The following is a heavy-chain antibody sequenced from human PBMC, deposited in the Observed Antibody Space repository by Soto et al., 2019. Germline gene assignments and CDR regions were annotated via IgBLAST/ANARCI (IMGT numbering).Heavy chain of an antibody. Sequence: SVKVSCKASGGTFSSYAISWVRQAPGQGLEWMGGIIPIFGTANYAQKFQGRVTITADESTSTAYMELNSLRSEDTAVYYCARGQAAMVIHYYYGMDVWGQGTTVTVSS. J-gene: IGHJ6*02. D-gene: IGHD5-18*01. CDR1: GGTFSSYA. CDR2: IIPIFGTA. CDR3: ARGQAAMVIHYYYGMDV. V-gene: IGHV1-69*13.